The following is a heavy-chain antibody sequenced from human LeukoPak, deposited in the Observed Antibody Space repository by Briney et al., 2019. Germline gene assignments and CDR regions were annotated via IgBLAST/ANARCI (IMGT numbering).Heavy chain of an antibody. CDR3: ARGVDIVATSPYYYYGMDV. CDR2: IIPILGIA. CDR1: GYTFTGYY. V-gene: IGHV1-69*04. J-gene: IGHJ6*02. Sequence: SVKVSCKASGYTFTGYYMHWVRQAPGQGLEWMGRIIPILGIANYAQKFQGRVTITADKSTSTAYMELSSLRSEDTAVYYCARGVDIVATSPYYYYGMDVWGQGTTVTVSS. D-gene: IGHD5-12*01.